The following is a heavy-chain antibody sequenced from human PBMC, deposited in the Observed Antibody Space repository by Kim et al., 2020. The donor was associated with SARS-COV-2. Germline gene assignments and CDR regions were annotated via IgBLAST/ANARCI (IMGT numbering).Heavy chain of an antibody. CDR2: INHSGST. CDR1: GGSFSGYY. CDR3: ARLGTITMVRGVIPGR. V-gene: IGHV4-34*01. Sequence: SETLSLTCAVYGGSFSGYYWSWIRQPPGKGLEWIGEINHSGSTNYNPSLKSRVTISVDTSKNQFSLKLSSVTAADTAVYYCARLGTITMVRGVIPGRWGQGTLVTVSS. D-gene: IGHD3-10*01. J-gene: IGHJ4*02.